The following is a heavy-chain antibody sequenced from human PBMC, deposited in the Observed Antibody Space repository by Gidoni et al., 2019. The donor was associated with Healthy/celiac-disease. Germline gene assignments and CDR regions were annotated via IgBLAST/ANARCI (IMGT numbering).Heavy chain of an antibody. CDR3: ARAILRSLFDSSGYYKGDYYYGMDV. Sequence: QVQLQESGPGLVKPSQTLSLTCTVSGGSISSGCYYWSWIRQPAGKGLEWIGRIYTSGSTNYNPSLKSRVTISVDTSKNQFSLKLSSVTAADTAVYYCARAILRSLFDSSGYYKGDYYYGMDVWGQGTTVTVSS. CDR1: GGSISSGCYY. V-gene: IGHV4-61*02. J-gene: IGHJ6*02. D-gene: IGHD3-22*01. CDR2: IYTSGST.